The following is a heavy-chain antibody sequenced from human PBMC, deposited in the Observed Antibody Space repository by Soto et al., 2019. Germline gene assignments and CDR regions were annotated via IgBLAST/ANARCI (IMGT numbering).Heavy chain of an antibody. V-gene: IGHV3-30*18. CDR3: AKSPRNSRSSECDY. D-gene: IGHD6-6*01. CDR1: GFTFSSYA. CDR2: ISYDGSNK. J-gene: IGHJ4*02. Sequence: GRSLTLSCAASGFTFSSYALHWVRQAPGKGLEWVAVISYDGSNKYYADSVKGRFTISRDNSKNTLYLQMNSLRAEDTAVYYCAKSPRNSRSSECDYLGRGNLVTGSA.